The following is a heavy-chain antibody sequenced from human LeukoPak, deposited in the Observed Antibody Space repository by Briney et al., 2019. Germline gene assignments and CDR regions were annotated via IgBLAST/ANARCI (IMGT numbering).Heavy chain of an antibody. D-gene: IGHD3-16*02. Sequence: PGGSLRLSCAASGFTFSSYSMNWVRQAPGKGLEWVSSISSSSSYIYYADSVKGRFTISRDNAKNSLYLQMNSLRAEDTAVYYCARGGTRTSMITFGGVIVSPGGFDPWGQGTLVTVSS. J-gene: IGHJ5*02. CDR3: ARGGTRTSMITFGGVIVSPGGFDP. CDR1: GFTFSSYS. V-gene: IGHV3-21*01. CDR2: ISSSSSYI.